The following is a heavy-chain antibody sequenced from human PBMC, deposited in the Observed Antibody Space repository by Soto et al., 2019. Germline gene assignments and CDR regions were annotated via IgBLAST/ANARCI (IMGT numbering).Heavy chain of an antibody. J-gene: IGHJ4*02. Sequence: GGSLRLSCAASGFTFSAYSMNWVRQAPGKGLEWLSYISSGSSNINYADSVEGRFTISRDNAKKSLYLQMNSLRAEDTAVHFCARDSVTTAFDYWGQGALVTVSS. CDR1: GFTFSAYS. V-gene: IGHV3-48*01. CDR2: ISSGSSNI. CDR3: ARDSVTTAFDY. D-gene: IGHD4-4*01.